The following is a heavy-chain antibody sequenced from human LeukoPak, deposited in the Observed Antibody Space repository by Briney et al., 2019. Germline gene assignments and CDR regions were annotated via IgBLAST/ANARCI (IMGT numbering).Heavy chain of an antibody. CDR3: ATEFYDFLSGESWFDP. CDR2: IDYSGRT. CDR1: GDSIDSVSYY. J-gene: IGHJ5*02. Sequence: KPSETLSLTCSVSGDSIDSVSYYWGWIRQPPGKGPEWIASIDYSGRTFYNPSLMSRVTISVDTSNNEFSLNLTSVTAADTAVYYCATEFYDFLSGESWFDPWGQGALVTVS. D-gene: IGHD3-9*01. V-gene: IGHV4-39*07.